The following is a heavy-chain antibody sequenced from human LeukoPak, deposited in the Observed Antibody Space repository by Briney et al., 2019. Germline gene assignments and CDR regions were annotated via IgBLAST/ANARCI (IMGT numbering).Heavy chain of an antibody. D-gene: IGHD3-9*01. V-gene: IGHV3-7*01. CDR1: GFTFSSYW. CDR3: ASSHDILTGYCPFDY. CDR2: IKQDGSEK. J-gene: IGHJ4*02. Sequence: TGGSLRLSCAASGFTFSSYWMSWVRQAPGKGLEWVANIKQDGSEKYYVDSVKGRFTISRDNAKNSLYLQMNSLRAEDTAVYYCASSHDILTGYCPFDYWGQGTLVSVSS.